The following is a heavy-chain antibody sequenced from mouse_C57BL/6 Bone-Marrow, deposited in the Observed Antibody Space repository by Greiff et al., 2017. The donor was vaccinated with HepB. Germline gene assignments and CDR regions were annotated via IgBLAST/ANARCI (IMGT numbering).Heavy chain of an antibody. CDR3: TTGDYAY. CDR1: GFNIKDDY. D-gene: IGHD2-4*01. V-gene: IGHV14-4*01. Sequence: EVQLQESGAELVRPGASVKLSCTASGFNIKDDYMHWVKQRPEQGLEWIGWIDPENGDTEYASKFQGKATITADTSSNTAYLQLSSLTSEDTAVYYCTTGDYAYWGQGTTLTVPS. J-gene: IGHJ2*01. CDR2: IDPENGDT.